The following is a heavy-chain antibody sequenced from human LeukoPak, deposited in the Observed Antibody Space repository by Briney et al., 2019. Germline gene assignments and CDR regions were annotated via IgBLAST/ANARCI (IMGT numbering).Heavy chain of an antibody. CDR3: ARDPDTAMVEFDY. D-gene: IGHD5-18*01. V-gene: IGHV4-59*12. CDR2: IYYSGTT. J-gene: IGHJ4*02. Sequence: SETLSLTCTVSGGSISSYYWNWIRQPPGKGLEWIGYIYYSGTTNYNPSLKSRVSMSVDTSKNQFSLKLSSVTAADTAVYYCARDPDTAMVEFDYWGQGTLVTVSS. CDR1: GGSISSYY.